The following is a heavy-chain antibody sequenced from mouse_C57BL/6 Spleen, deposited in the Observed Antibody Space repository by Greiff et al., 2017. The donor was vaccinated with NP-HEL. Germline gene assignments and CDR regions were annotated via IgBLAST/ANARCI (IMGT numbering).Heavy chain of an antibody. CDR2: ISNLAYSI. CDR1: GFTFSDYG. D-gene: IGHD2-4*01. J-gene: IGHJ3*01. CDR3: ARQGYDYEFAY. Sequence: EVHLVESGGGLVQPGGSLKLSCAASGFTFSDYGMAWVRQAPRKGPEWVAFISNLAYSIYYADTVTGRFTISRENAKNTLYLEMSSLRSEDTAMYYCARQGYDYEFAYWGQGTLVTVSA. V-gene: IGHV5-15*01.